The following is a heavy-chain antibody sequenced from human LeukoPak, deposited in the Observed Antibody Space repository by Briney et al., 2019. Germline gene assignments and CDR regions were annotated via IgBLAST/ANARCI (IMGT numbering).Heavy chain of an antibody. V-gene: IGHV3-7*01. Sequence: GGSLRLSWAASGFTFSTSWMSWVRQAPGKGLEFVGNVNQDESVKNYVDSVKGRFTISRDNAKNSLYLQMDSLRAEDTALYYCARDPGSSSFDYWGQGTLVTVSS. CDR1: GFTFSTSW. CDR2: VNQDESVK. CDR3: ARDPGSSSFDY. J-gene: IGHJ4*02. D-gene: IGHD6-13*01.